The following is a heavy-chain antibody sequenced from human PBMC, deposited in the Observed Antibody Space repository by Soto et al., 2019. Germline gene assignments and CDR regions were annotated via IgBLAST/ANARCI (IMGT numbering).Heavy chain of an antibody. Sequence: QVQLVESGGGVVQPWRSLRLSCAASGFTFSSYGMHWVRQAPGKGLEWVAVISYDGSNKYYADSVKGRFTISRDNTKNTLYLQMNSLRAEDTAVYYCAKDHEIRYSGYDSIGYWGQGTLVTVSS. CDR1: GFTFSSYG. V-gene: IGHV3-30*18. CDR3: AKDHEIRYSGYDSIGY. CDR2: ISYDGSNK. J-gene: IGHJ4*02. D-gene: IGHD5-12*01.